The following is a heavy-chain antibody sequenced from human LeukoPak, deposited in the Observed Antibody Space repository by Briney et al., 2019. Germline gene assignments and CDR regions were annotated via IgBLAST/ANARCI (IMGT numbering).Heavy chain of an antibody. CDR2: ISSSSSTI. Sequence: GGSLRLSCPASGFTFISYSMNWFGQAPGKGRGWVSYISSSSSTIYYADSVKGRFTISRDNAKNSLYLQMNSLRAEDTAVYYCARVPQYSNYQAWGQGTLVTVSS. CDR3: ARVPQYSNYQA. V-gene: IGHV3-48*04. D-gene: IGHD4-11*01. J-gene: IGHJ4*02. CDR1: GFTFISYS.